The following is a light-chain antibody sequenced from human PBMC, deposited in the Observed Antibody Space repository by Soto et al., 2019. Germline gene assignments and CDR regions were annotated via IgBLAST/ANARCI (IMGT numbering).Light chain of an antibody. V-gene: IGLV2-8*01. Sequence: QSALTHPSSASRSPERSVIIPFIVTNSNVGGYNYVSWYQQHPGKAPKLMIYEASKRPSGVPDRFSGSKSGNTASLTVSGLQAEDEADYYCSSYAGRHHLGLYVFATGTKVTVL. J-gene: IGLJ1*01. CDR1: NSNVGGYNY. CDR2: EAS. CDR3: SSYAGRHHLGLYV.